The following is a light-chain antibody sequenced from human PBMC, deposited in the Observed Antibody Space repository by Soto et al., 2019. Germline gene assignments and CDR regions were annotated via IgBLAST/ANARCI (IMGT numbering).Light chain of an antibody. CDR3: HQYGSSET. Sequence: ILLTQSSGAPSLSPGERASVSCLASKSVSSSYLAWYQQKPSHSPEPLIYGATSRATGITDRFSGSVSGTDVAHTIIKLEPKDFAVYYCHQYGSSETCGQGTKV. CDR2: GAT. CDR1: KSVSSSY. J-gene: IGKJ1*01. V-gene: IGKV3-20*01.